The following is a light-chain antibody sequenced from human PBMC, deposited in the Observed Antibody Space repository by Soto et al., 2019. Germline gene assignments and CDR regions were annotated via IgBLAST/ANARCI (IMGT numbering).Light chain of an antibody. CDR2: EGS. CDR1: STDVGSYNL. J-gene: IGLJ2*01. CDR3: CSYAGSSTPVV. Sequence: QSALTQPASGAGSPRQCITISRTGTSTDVGSYNLVSWYQQHPGKAPKLMIYEGSKRPSGVSNRFSGSKSGNTASLTISGLQAEDEADYYCCSYAGSSTPVVFGGGTKVTVL. V-gene: IGLV2-23*01.